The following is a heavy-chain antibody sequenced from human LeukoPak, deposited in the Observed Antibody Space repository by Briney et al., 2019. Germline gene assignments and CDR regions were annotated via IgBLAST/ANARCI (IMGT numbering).Heavy chain of an antibody. CDR3: ARRAGGYSHPYDY. CDR2: IYSGGTT. V-gene: IGHV3-53*01. CDR1: GFTVSGNY. J-gene: IGHJ4*02. D-gene: IGHD4-23*01. Sequence: PGGSLRLSCAVSGFTVSGNYMSWVRQAPGKGLEWVSLIYSGGTTYYADSVKGRFTISRDNSKNTLYLQMNSLRAEDTAVYYCARRAGGYSHPYDYWGQGILVTVCS.